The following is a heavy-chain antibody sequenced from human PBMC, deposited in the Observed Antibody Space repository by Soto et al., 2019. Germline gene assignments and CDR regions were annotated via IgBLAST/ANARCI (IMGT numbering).Heavy chain of an antibody. CDR3: ARRDSSDYYYKSYYGMDV. V-gene: IGHV5-51*01. CDR2: IYPGDSDT. Sequence: PGESLKISCKGSGYSFTSYWIGWVRQMPGKGLEWMGIIYPGDSDTRYSPSFQGQVTISADKSISTAYLQWSSLKASDTAMYYCARRDSSDYYYKSYYGMDVWGQGTTVTVSS. D-gene: IGHD3-22*01. CDR1: GYSFTSYW. J-gene: IGHJ6*02.